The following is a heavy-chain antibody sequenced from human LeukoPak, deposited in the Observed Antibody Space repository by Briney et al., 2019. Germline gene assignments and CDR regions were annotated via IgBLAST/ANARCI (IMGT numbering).Heavy chain of an antibody. J-gene: IGHJ4*02. CDR1: GYTFTNYY. D-gene: IGHD3-22*01. CDR3: ARCDYVSSGIRGY. Sequence: ASVKASCKASGYTFTNYYMHWVRQAPGQGLEWMGRINPSGGNTSYAQKFQGRVTMTRDTSTSTVYMELSSLRSEDTAVYYCARCDYVSSGIRGYWAQGPGVSVS. CDR2: INPSGGNT. V-gene: IGHV1-46*01.